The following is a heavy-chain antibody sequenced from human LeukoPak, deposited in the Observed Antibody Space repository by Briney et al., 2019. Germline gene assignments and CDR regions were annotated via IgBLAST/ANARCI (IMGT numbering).Heavy chain of an antibody. CDR2: INYSGRT. D-gene: IGHD3-3*01. Sequence: SETLSLTCTVSGGSISSSSYFWGWIRQSPGKGLEWIGSINYSGRTYYNPSLKSRVTISVDTSKNQFSLDLSSVTAADTAVYYCARRVFGVAYYFDYWGQGTLATVSS. J-gene: IGHJ4*02. CDR1: GGSISSSSYF. V-gene: IGHV4-39*01. CDR3: ARRVFGVAYYFDY.